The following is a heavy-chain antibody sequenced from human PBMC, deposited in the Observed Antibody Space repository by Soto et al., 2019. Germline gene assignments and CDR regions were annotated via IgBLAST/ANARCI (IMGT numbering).Heavy chain of an antibody. CDR2: ISAHSGDT. CDR1: GYTFTTYA. V-gene: IGHV1-18*01. J-gene: IGHJ4*02. CDR3: VRESEPRITIVTLAY. Sequence: QGQMVQSANEVKRPGASVKASCKASGYTFTTYAISWMRQAPGQGLEWMGRISAHSGDTKYAPEVKGRVLLTRDISTNSAYMELRNLRSDDTAMYFCVRESEPRITIVTLAYWGQGTLVSVSS. D-gene: IGHD2-15*01.